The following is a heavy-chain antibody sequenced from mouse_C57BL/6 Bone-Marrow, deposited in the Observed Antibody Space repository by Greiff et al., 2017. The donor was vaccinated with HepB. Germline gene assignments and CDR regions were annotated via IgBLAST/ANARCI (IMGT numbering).Heavy chain of an antibody. CDR2: IDPEDGET. CDR3: ARLGRYAYAMDY. Sequence: EVKLMESGAELVKPGASVKLSCTASGFNITDYYMHWVKQRTEQGLEWIGRIDPEDGETKYAPKFQGKATITADTSSNTAYLQLSSLTSEDTAVYYCARLGRYAYAMDYWGQGTSVTVSS. CDR1: GFNITDYY. V-gene: IGHV14-2*01. J-gene: IGHJ4*01. D-gene: IGHD2-14*01.